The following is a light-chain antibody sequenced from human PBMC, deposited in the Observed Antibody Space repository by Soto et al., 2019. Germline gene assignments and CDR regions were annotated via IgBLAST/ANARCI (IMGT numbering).Light chain of an antibody. Sequence: QSVLTQPPSVSAAPGQKVTISCSGSSSNSGNNYVSWYQQLPGTAPKLLIYDNNRRPSGIPGRFSGSKSGTSATLGITGLQTGAEADYYCGTWDTSLSAWVFGGGTKVTV. CDR1: SSNSGNNY. CDR3: GTWDTSLSAWV. CDR2: DNN. V-gene: IGLV1-51*01. J-gene: IGLJ3*02.